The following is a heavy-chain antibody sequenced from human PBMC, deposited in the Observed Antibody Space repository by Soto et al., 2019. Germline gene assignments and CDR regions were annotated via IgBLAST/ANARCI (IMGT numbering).Heavy chain of an antibody. Sequence: SETLSLTCSVYGGSFRGYYWSWIREPPGKGLEWIGEINHSGSTNYNPSLKSRVAISVDTSKNQFSLKLSSVTAADTAVYYCASSLERYYDILNGPPDWGQGTLVTVS. D-gene: IGHD3-9*01. J-gene: IGHJ4*02. CDR2: INHSGST. CDR1: GGSFRGYY. CDR3: ASSLERYYDILNGPPD. V-gene: IGHV4-34*01.